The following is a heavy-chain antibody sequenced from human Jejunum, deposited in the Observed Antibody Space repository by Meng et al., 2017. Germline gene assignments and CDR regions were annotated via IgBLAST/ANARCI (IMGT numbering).Heavy chain of an antibody. CDR1: GGSISSRSYY. D-gene: IGHD6-13*01. V-gene: IGHV4-39*01. J-gene: IGHJ4*02. CDR2: VFYSGTT. Sequence: QLQLQDSGPGLVKPSETLSLPCTVSGGSISSRSYYWGWIRQPPGKGLEWIASVFYSGTTYYNPSLQSRVTISIDTSKNQFSMRLTSVTATDTSVYYCARLANSSPDYWGRGTLVTVSS. CDR3: ARLANSSPDY.